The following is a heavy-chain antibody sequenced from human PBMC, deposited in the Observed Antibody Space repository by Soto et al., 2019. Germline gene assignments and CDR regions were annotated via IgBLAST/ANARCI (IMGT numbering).Heavy chain of an antibody. D-gene: IGHD3-3*01. V-gene: IGHV4-34*01. CDR1: GGSFSGYY. Sequence: SETLSLTCAVYGGSFSGYYWSWIRQPPGKGLEWIGEINHSGGTNYNPSLKSRVTISVDTSKTKFSLKLGPVTAAYTAVYYCARVARYYDFWSGDYTGAFDIWGQGTMVTVSS. CDR2: INHSGGT. J-gene: IGHJ3*02. CDR3: ARVARYYDFWSGDYTGAFDI.